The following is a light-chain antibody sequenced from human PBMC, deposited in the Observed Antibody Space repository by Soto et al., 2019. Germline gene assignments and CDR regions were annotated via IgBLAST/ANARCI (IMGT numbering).Light chain of an antibody. V-gene: IGKV1-5*01. Sequence: DIQMTQSPSTLSASVGDRVTITCRASQNVNKWLAWFQQKPGKVPKLLIFDASTLQTGVPSRFCGGGSGTEFTLTISGLQPDDFATYYCQQYNSYSPWTFGPGTKVEI. CDR2: DAS. CDR1: QNVNKW. CDR3: QQYNSYSPWT. J-gene: IGKJ1*01.